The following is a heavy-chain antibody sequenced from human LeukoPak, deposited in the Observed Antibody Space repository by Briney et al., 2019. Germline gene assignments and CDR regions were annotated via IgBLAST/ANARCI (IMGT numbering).Heavy chain of an antibody. V-gene: IGHV4-59*01. CDR1: GGSISSYY. J-gene: IGHJ3*02. D-gene: IGHD4-11*01. CDR2: IYYSGST. CDR3: ARVTTDDAFDI. Sequence: SETLSLTCTVSGGSISSYYWSCMRQPPGKGLEWIGYIYYSGSTNYNPSLKSRVSISVDTYKNQFSLKLSSVTAADTAVYYCARVTTDDAFDIWGQGTMVTVSS.